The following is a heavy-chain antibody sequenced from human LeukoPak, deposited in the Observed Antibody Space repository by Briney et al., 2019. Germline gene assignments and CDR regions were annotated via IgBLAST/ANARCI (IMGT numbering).Heavy chain of an antibody. Sequence: PGGSLRLSCAASGFTFRSYAMHWVRQAPGKGLEWVAVISYDGSNKYYADSVKGRFTISRDNSKNTLYLQMNSLRAEDTAVYYCARDALWFGESYYFDSWGQGTLVTVSS. D-gene: IGHD3-10*01. CDR3: ARDALWFGESYYFDS. J-gene: IGHJ4*02. CDR2: ISYDGSNK. V-gene: IGHV3-30*04. CDR1: GFTFRSYA.